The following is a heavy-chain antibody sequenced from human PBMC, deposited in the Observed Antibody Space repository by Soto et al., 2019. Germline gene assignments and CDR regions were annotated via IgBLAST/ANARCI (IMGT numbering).Heavy chain of an antibody. CDR1: GGSISSYY. V-gene: IGHV4-59*01. CDR2: IYYSGST. D-gene: IGHD2-15*01. J-gene: IGHJ3*02. Sequence: SSETLSLTCTVSGGSISSYYWSWIRQLPGKGLEWIGYIYYSGSTNYNPSLKSRVTISVDTSKNQFSLKLSSVTAADTAVYYCAESGGSSGDAFDIWGQGTMVTVSS. CDR3: AESGGSSGDAFDI.